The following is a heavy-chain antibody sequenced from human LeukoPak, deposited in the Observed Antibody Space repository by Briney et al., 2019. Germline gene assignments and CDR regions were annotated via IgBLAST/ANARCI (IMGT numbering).Heavy chain of an antibody. J-gene: IGHJ6*03. D-gene: IGHD3-16*01. CDR1: GGSISSYY. V-gene: IGHV4-59*01. CDR2: IYYSGST. CDR3: ARVLGGGNYYYYYYMDV. Sequence: SETPSLTCTVSGGSISSYYWSWIRQPPGKGLEWIGYIYYSGSTNYNPSLKSRVTISVDTSKNQFSLKLSSVTAADTAVYYCARVLGGGNYYYYYYMDVWGKGTTVTVSS.